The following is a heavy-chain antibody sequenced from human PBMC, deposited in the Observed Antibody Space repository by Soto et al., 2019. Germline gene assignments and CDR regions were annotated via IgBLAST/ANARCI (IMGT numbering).Heavy chain of an antibody. CDR2: VYFRRSI. D-gene: IGHD5-18*01. Sequence: LGLTCSLSGDSFSSGDYYRCWIRQPPGKGLEWTSHVYFRRSINYMHSLKSRLTISVDTAKKQFLLKLNSVTAAETAEYCCGRIPVETYIIYWSDPWGQGTQVTVSS. V-gene: IGHV4-61*08. CDR1: GDSFSSGDYY. CDR3: GRIPVETYIIYWSDP. J-gene: IGHJ5*02.